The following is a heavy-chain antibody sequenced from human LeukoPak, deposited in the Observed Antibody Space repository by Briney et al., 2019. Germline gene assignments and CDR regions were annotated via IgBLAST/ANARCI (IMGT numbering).Heavy chain of an antibody. Sequence: SETLSLTCNVSVGSISTYYWSWIRQPPGKGLEWIGYISDGGVTSYNPSLKGRVTISVDSPKNRFSLRLTSLTAVDTALYYCARHGVTLDYFDYWGPGSLVTVSS. CDR1: VGSISTYY. V-gene: IGHV4-59*08. J-gene: IGHJ4*02. D-gene: IGHD2-21*02. CDR3: ARHGVTLDYFDY. CDR2: ISDGGVT.